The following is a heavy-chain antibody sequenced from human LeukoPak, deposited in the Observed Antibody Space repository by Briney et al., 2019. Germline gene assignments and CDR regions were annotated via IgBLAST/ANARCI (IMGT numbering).Heavy chain of an antibody. J-gene: IGHJ4*02. D-gene: IGHD3-22*01. CDR3: ARGGYYYDSSGYYLLDY. V-gene: IGHV3-21*01. CDR1: GFTFSNYA. Sequence: GGSLRLSCVASGFTFSNYAMNWVRQAPGKGLEWVSSISSSSSYIYYADSVKGRFTISRDNAKNSLYLQMNSLRAEDTAVYYCARGGYYYDSSGYYLLDYWGQGTLVTVSS. CDR2: ISSSSSYI.